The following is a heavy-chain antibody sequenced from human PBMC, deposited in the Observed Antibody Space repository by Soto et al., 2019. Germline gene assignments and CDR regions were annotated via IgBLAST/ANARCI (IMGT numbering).Heavy chain of an antibody. J-gene: IGHJ6*02. CDR3: ARHVPAAGYYYGMDV. D-gene: IGHD2-2*01. V-gene: IGHV1-69*12. CDR2: IIPIFGTA. Sequence: QVQLVQSGAEVKKPGSSVKVSCKASGGTFSSYAISWVRQAPGQGLEWMGGIIPIFGTANYAQKFQGRVTITADESTSTAYMQLRSLTSEDTAVYLCARHVPAAGYYYGMDVWGQGTTVTVSS. CDR1: GGTFSSYA.